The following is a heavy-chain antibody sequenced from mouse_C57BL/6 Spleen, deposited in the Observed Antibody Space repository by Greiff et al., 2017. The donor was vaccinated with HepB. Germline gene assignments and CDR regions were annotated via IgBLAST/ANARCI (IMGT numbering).Heavy chain of an antibody. D-gene: IGHD1-1*01. CDR1: GYTFTSYW. CDR2: IHPNSGST. J-gene: IGHJ4*01. CDR3: ASSVPTVPYYYAMDY. V-gene: IGHV1-64*01. Sequence: QVQLQQPGAELVKPGASVKLSCKASGYTFTSYWMHWVKQRPGQGLEWIGMIHPNSGSTNYNEKFKSKATLTVDKSSSTAYMQLSSLTSEDSAVYYCASSVPTVPYYYAMDYWGQGTSVTVSS.